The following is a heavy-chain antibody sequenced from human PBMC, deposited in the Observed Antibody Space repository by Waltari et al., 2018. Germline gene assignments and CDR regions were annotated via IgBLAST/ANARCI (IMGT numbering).Heavy chain of an antibody. CDR2: ISAYNGET. CDR1: GFAFISFG. D-gene: IGHD3-3*01. Sequence: QGNLVQSGAEVKKPGSSVTVSCKASGFAFISFGFMWARQAPGQGLEWMGWISAYNGETKYVQKFKGRVTLTTDTSTSTAYMELSSLTYDDTAVYYCARDIPEDGFWSGYYGLDVWGHGTTVTVSS. J-gene: IGHJ6*02. V-gene: IGHV1-18*01. CDR3: ARDIPEDGFWSGYYGLDV.